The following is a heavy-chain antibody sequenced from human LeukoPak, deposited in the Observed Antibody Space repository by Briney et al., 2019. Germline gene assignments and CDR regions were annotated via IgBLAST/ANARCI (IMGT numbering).Heavy chain of an antibody. J-gene: IGHJ6*03. CDR3: ARPLGRSPDWQKSGYYMDV. V-gene: IGHV1-18*01. D-gene: IGHD1-14*01. CDR2: ISAYNGNT. Sequence: ASVKVSCKASGYTFTSYGISWVRQAPGQGFEWMGWISAYNGNTNYAQKLQGRVTMTTDTSTSTAYMELRSLRSDDTAVYYCARPLGRSPDWQKSGYYMDVWGKGTTVTVSS. CDR1: GYTFTSYG.